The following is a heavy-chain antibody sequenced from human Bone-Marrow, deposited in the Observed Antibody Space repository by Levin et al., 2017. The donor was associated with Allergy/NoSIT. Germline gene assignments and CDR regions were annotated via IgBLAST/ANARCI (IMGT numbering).Heavy chain of an antibody. CDR1: GFTFSSYG. J-gene: IGHJ4*02. D-gene: IGHD6-19*01. V-gene: IGHV3-30*18. CDR2: ISYDGSNK. Sequence: GESLKISCAASGFTFSSYGMHWVRQAPGKGLEWVAVISYDGSNKYYADSVKGRFTISRDNSKNTLYLQMNSLRAEDTAVYYCAKDFMWLPFDYWGQGTLVTVSS. CDR3: AKDFMWLPFDY.